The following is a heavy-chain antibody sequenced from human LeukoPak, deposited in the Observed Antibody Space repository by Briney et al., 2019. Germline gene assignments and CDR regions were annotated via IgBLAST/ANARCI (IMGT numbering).Heavy chain of an antibody. Sequence: SETLSLTCTVSGGSISSSSYYWGWIRQPPGKGLEWIGSIYYSGSTYYNPSLKSRVTISVDTSKNEFSLKLSSATAADTAVYYCARDRGPEWFGELLYYWGQGTLVTVSS. V-gene: IGHV4-39*07. D-gene: IGHD3-10*01. CDR1: GGSISSSSYY. CDR3: ARDRGPEWFGELLYY. J-gene: IGHJ4*02. CDR2: IYYSGST.